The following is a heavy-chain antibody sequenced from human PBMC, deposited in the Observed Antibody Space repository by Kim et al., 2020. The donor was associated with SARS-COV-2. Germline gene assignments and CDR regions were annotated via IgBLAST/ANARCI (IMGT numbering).Heavy chain of an antibody. D-gene: IGHD6-19*01. CDR2: ISYDGSNK. J-gene: IGHJ4*02. CDR1: GFTFSSYG. V-gene: IGHV3-30*18. CDR3: AKGRAAVAGSPEFDY. Sequence: GGSLRLSCGASGFTFSSYGIHWVRQAPGKGLEWVAFISYDGSNKYYADSVKGRFTMSRDNSKNTLSLQMNSLRAEDTAVYYCAKGRAAVAGSPEFDYWGQGTLVTVSS.